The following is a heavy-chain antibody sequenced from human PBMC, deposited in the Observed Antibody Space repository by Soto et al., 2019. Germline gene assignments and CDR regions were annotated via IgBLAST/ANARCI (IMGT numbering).Heavy chain of an antibody. J-gene: IGHJ4*02. D-gene: IGHD2-2*01. CDR1: GFTFSSYA. V-gene: IGHV3-23*01. CDR3: ASGYCSSTSCPNFDY. Sequence: GGSLRLSCAASGFTFSSYAMSWVRQAPGKGLEWVSAISGSGGSTYYADSVKGRFTISRDNSKNTLYLQMNSLRAEDTAVYYCASGYCSSTSCPNFDYWGQGTLVTVSS. CDR2: ISGSGGST.